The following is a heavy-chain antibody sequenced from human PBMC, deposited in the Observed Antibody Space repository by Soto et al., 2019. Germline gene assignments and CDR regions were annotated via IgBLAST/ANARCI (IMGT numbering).Heavy chain of an antibody. J-gene: IGHJ4*02. CDR3: TKDVNTGVVYSEH. D-gene: IGHD5-18*01. CDR1: GGTFSTYT. CDR2: IIPIFDLP. Sequence: QVQLVQSGAEVRKPGSSVKLSCNASGGTFSTYTISWVRQSPGQGLEWLGRIIPIFDLPNPANKFQYRVKTTPDKSTHTAYFEMNSLTSKDTAVYYCTKDVNTGVVYSEHWGPGTL. V-gene: IGHV1-69*08.